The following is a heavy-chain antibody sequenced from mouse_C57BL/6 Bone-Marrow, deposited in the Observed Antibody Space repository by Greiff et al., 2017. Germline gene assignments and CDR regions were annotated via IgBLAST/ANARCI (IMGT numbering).Heavy chain of an antibody. CDR2: LWRGGST. D-gene: IGHD6-1*01. J-gene: IGHJ4*01. V-gene: IGHV2-5*01. CDR3: AKKTAAENYAMDY. Sequence: QVQLQQSGPGLVQPSQSLSITCTVSGFSLTSYGVHWVRQSPGKGLEWLGVLWRGGSTDYNAAFMSRLSITNDNSNSQAFFKMNSLQADDTAIYYCAKKTAAENYAMDYWGQGTSVTVSS. CDR1: GFSLTSYG.